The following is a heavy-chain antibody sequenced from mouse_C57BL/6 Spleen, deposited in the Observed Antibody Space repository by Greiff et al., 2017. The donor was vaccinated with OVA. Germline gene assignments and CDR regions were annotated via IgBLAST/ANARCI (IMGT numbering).Heavy chain of an antibody. Sequence: VQLQQPGAELVMPGASVKLFCKASGYTFTSYWMHWVKQRPGQGLEWIGEIDPSDSYTNYNQKFKGKSTLTVDKSSSTAYMQLSSLTSEDSAVYYGAIIYSGYAMDYWGQGTSVTVSS. CDR2: IDPSDSYT. V-gene: IGHV1-69*01. D-gene: IGHD2-12*01. CDR3: AIIYSGYAMDY. J-gene: IGHJ4*01. CDR1: GYTFTSYW.